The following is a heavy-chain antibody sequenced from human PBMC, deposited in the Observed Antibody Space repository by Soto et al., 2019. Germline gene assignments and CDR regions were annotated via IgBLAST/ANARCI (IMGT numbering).Heavy chain of an antibody. CDR2: ISYDGNTQ. D-gene: IGHD3-9*01. CDR3: ARVNDIVKGHNWFDP. J-gene: IGHJ5*02. V-gene: IGHV3-30-3*01. CDR1: GFTFSSYT. Sequence: QVPLVESGGGVVQPGRSLRLSCAASGFTFSSYTMHWVRQAPGKGLEWVAVISYDGNTQYYADSVKGRFTISRDISRNTLYLQMNSLRAEDTAVYYCARVNDIVKGHNWFDPWGQGTLVTVSS.